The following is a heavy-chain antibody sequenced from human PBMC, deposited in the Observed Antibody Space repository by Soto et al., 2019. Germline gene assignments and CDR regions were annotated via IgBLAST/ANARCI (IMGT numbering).Heavy chain of an antibody. D-gene: IGHD2-15*01. CDR1: GFTFSNYG. V-gene: IGHV3-30*18. CDR2: ISYYGSHK. Sequence: QVQLVESGGCVVQPGRSLSFSCAGSGFTFSNYGLRWVRQAPGKGLEWVAVISYYGSHKYYADSVKGRFTISRDNSNNMLYLQMDSLRAEETAVYYCAKDGAPRYCSRSSCHPAGAYWGQGTLVTVSS. J-gene: IGHJ4*02. CDR3: AKDGAPRYCSRSSCHPAGAY.